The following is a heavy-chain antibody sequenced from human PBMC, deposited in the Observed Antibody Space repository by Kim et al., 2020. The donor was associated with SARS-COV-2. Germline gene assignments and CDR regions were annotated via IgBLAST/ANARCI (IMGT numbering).Heavy chain of an antibody. CDR3: ARDPGAVAFDY. J-gene: IGHJ4*02. V-gene: IGHV3-48*01. CDR2: ISSSSSTI. CDR1: GFTFSSYS. D-gene: IGHD6-19*01. Sequence: GGSLRLSCAASGFTFSSYSMNWVRQAPGKGLEWVSYISSSSSTIYYADSVKGRFTISRDNAKNSLYLQMNSLRAEDTAVYYCARDPGAVAFDYWGQGTLGTVSS.